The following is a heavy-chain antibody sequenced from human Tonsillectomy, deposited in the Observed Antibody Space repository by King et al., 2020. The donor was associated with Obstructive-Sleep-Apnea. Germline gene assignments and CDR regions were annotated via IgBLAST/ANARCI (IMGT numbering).Heavy chain of an antibody. D-gene: IGHD2-2*01. CDR2: IYDSGST. Sequence: PLQESGPGLVKPSETLSLTCTVSGDSISIYYWSWIRPPPGKGLEWIGYIYDSGSTNYNPSLKSRVTISVDTSKNQFSLNLSSVTAADTAVYYCARRGSLPGRYCSSTSCPFDSWGQGTLVTVSS. CDR3: ARRGSLPGRYCSSTSCPFDS. CDR1: GDSISIYY. J-gene: IGHJ4*02. V-gene: IGHV4-59*01.